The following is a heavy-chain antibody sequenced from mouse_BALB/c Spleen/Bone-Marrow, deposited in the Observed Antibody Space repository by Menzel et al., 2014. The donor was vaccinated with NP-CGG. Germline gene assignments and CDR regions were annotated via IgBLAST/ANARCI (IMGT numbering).Heavy chain of an antibody. CDR2: ISSGGSA. J-gene: IGHJ2*01. Sequence: EVKLVESGGGSVKPGGSLRLSCAASGFTFXNFAMSWVRQTPDKRLEWVASISSGGSAHYPDSVKGRLSITRDNARDILFLQMSSLRSEDTAMYYCARGYDYDFDYWGQGTTLTVSS. CDR1: GFTFXNFA. CDR3: ARGYDYDFDY. V-gene: IGHV5-6-5*01. D-gene: IGHD2-4*01.